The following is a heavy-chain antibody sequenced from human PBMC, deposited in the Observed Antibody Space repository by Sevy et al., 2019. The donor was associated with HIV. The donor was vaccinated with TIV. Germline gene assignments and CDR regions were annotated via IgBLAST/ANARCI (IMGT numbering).Heavy chain of an antibody. J-gene: IGHJ6*02. CDR1: GYTFTTYY. D-gene: IGHD3-16*01. CDR3: ARDRPDDDDEGGEFYYHFGMDV. Sequence: ASVKVSCKASGYTFTTYYMHWLRQAPGQGLEWVGMINASAGGTSYSQIFQGRVTMTRDTSTSTVYMELNSLRSDDTAIYVWARDRPDDDDEGGEFYYHFGMDVWGQGTTVTVSS. V-gene: IGHV1-46*01. CDR2: INASAGGT.